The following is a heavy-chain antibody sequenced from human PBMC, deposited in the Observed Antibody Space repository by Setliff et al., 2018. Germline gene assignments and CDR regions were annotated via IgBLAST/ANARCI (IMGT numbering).Heavy chain of an antibody. D-gene: IGHD1-26*01. CDR2: IYYSGAT. J-gene: IGHJ5*01. V-gene: IGHV4-59*08. CDR1: GDSINPYY. Sequence: PSETLSLTCSVSGDSINPYYWTWIRQPPGKGLEWIGFIYYSGATTYNPSLKSRVTISVDTSKNQFSLNLNSVTAADTAIYYCASRRTGPGGWFDYWGQGTLVTVSS. CDR3: ASRRTGPGGWFDY.